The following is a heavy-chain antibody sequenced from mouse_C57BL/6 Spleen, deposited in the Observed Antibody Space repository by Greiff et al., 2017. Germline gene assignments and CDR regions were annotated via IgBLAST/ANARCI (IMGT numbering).Heavy chain of an antibody. Sequence: VQLQQPGAELVRPGSSVKLSCKASGYTFTSYWMDWVKQRPGQGLEWIGNIYPSDSETHYNQKFKDKATLTVDKSSSTAYMQLSSLTSEDSAVYYCARDGNYSRGYFDVWGTGTTVNVS. CDR3: ARDGNYSRGYFDV. D-gene: IGHD2-1*01. CDR2: IYPSDSET. J-gene: IGHJ1*03. CDR1: GYTFTSYW. V-gene: IGHV1-61*01.